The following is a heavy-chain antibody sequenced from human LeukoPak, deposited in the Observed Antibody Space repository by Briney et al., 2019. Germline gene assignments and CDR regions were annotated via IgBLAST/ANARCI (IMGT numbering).Heavy chain of an antibody. J-gene: IGHJ4*02. CDR1: GFTFSSYW. D-gene: IGHD5-18*01. Sequence: QPGGSLRLSCAASGFTFSSYWIHWVRQAPGKGLVWVSRINSDGSSTSYADSVKGRFTISRDNAKNTLYLQMNSLRAEDTAVYYCARGYSYGYRIDYSGQGTLVTVSS. CDR2: INSDGSST. CDR3: ARGYSYGYRIDY. V-gene: IGHV3-74*01.